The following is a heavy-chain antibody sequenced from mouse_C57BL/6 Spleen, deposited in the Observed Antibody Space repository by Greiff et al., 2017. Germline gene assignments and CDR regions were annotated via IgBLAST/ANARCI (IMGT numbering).Heavy chain of an antibody. CDR3: ARHYGSRYWYFDV. D-gene: IGHD1-1*01. Sequence: QVQLQQSGPELVKPGASVKISCTASGYAFSSSWMNWVQQRPGKGLEWIGRIYPGDGDTNYNGKFKGKATLTADKSSSTAYMQLSSLTSEDSAVYFCARHYGSRYWYFDVWGTGTTVTVSS. CDR1: GYAFSSSW. V-gene: IGHV1-82*01. CDR2: IYPGDGDT. J-gene: IGHJ1*03.